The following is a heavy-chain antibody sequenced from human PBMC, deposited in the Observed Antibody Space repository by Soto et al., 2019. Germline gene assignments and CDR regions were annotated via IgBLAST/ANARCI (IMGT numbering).Heavy chain of an antibody. Sequence: QVQLVQSGAEVKKPGASVKVSCKASGYTFTSYGISWVRQAPGQGLEWMGWISAYNGNTNYAQKLQGRVTMTTDTSTSTSYMERRSVRADDTAVYYCARDIGDYGDCRYYYGMDVWGQGTTVTVSS. J-gene: IGHJ6*01. V-gene: IGHV1-18*04. D-gene: IGHD4-17*01. CDR1: GYTFTSYG. CDR3: ARDIGDYGDCRYYYGMDV. CDR2: ISAYNGNT.